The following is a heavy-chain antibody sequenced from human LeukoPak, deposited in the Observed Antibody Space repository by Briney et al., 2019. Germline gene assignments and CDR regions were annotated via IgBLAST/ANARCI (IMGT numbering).Heavy chain of an antibody. Sequence: GGSLRLSCAASGFTFSAYGMHWVRQAPGKGLEWVAVISYDGSNKYYADSVKGRFTISRDNSKNTLYLQMNSLRAEDTAVYYCASRDVVVIAPDAFDIWGQGTMVTVSS. CDR3: ASRDVVVIAPDAFDI. CDR2: ISYDGSNK. CDR1: GFTFSAYG. D-gene: IGHD2-21*01. V-gene: IGHV3-30*03. J-gene: IGHJ3*02.